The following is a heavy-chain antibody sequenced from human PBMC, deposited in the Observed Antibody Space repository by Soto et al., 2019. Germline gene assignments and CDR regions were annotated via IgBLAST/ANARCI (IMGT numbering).Heavy chain of an antibody. CDR1: GGSVSRGGYS. J-gene: IGHJ4*03. Sequence: TLSLSFAISGGSVSRGGYSWIWIRQPPGKGLEWIGYIYHSGSTYYNPSLKSRVTISVDRSKNQFSLKLSSVTAADTAVYYCARDQGYVVYWGPGTLVTVSS. V-gene: IGHV4-30-2*01. CDR2: IYHSGST. CDR3: ARDQGYVVY.